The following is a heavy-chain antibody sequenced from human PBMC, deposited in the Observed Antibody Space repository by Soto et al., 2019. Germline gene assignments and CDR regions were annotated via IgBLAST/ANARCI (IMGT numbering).Heavy chain of an antibody. CDR2: ISYDGSNK. V-gene: IGHV3-30*18. Sequence: QVQLVESGGGVVQPGRSLRLSCAASGFTFSSYGMHWVRQAPGKGLEWVAVISYDGSNKYYADSVKGRFTISRDNSKNTLYLQMNSLRAEDTAVYYCAKEYCGGECYSPWFDPWGQGTLVTVSS. CDR1: GFTFSSYG. CDR3: AKEYCGGECYSPWFDP. D-gene: IGHD2-21*01. J-gene: IGHJ5*02.